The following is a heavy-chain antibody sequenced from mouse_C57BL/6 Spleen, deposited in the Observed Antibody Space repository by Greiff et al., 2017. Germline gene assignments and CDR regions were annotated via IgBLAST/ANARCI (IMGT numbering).Heavy chain of an antibody. V-gene: IGHV1-80*01. D-gene: IGHD3-2*02. Sequence: QVQLKESGAELVKPGASVKISCKASGYAFSSYWMNWVKQRPGKGLEWIGQVYPGDGDTNYNGKFKGKATLTADKSSSTAYMQLSSLTSEDSAVYFCARSQLRLFDYWGQGTTLTVSS. J-gene: IGHJ2*01. CDR1: GYAFSSYW. CDR2: VYPGDGDT. CDR3: ARSQLRLFDY.